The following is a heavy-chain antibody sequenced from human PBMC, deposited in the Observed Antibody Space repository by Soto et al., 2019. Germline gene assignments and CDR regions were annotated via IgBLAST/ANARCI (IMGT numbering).Heavy chain of an antibody. V-gene: IGHV3-30*18. CDR2: ISYDGSNK. D-gene: IGHD1-26*01. CDR1: GFTFSSYG. Sequence: PGGSLRLSCAASGFTFSSYGMHWVRQAPGKGLEWVALISYDGSNKYYVDSVKGRFTISRDNSKNTLFLQMNSLRAGDTAVYYCAKDRLRGGFLTTATTIGMDVWGQGTIVTVSS. CDR3: AKDRLRGGFLTTATTIGMDV. J-gene: IGHJ6*02.